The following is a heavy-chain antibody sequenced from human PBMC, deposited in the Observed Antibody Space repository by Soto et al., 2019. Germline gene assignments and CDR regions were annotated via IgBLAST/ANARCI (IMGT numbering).Heavy chain of an antibody. V-gene: IGHV3-23*01. CDR3: AKGSWYADPTFDY. CDR2: ISGSGDST. CDR1: GFTFSSYG. Sequence: LRLSCAASGFTFSSYGMSWVRQAPGKGLEWVSGISGSGDSTTYADSVKGRFTIFRDNSKNTLYLQMNSLRAEDTAVYYCAKGSWYADPTFDYWGQGNQVTVSS. D-gene: IGHD6-13*01. J-gene: IGHJ4*02.